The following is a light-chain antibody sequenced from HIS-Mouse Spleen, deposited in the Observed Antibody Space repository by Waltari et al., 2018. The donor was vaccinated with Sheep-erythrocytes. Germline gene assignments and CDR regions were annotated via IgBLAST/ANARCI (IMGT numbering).Light chain of an antibody. V-gene: IGLV2-11*02. Sequence: QSALTQPRSVSGSPGQSVTIPCPGTSSDGGGYNFVYRYQQHPGKAPKLMIYDVSKRPSGVPDRFSGSKSGNTASLTISGLQAEDEADYYCCSYAGSYNHVFATGTKVTVL. J-gene: IGLJ1*01. CDR1: SSDGGGYNF. CDR3: CSYAGSYNHV. CDR2: DVS.